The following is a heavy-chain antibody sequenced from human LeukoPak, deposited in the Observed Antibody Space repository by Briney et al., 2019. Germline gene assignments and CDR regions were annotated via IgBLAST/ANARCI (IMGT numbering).Heavy chain of an antibody. CDR1: GGSINEYY. V-gene: IGHV4-59*03. D-gene: IGHD3-10*01. J-gene: IGHJ4*02. CDR2: IYYRGTA. CDR3: AGVFSGRRPFEL. Sequence: SETLSLTCTVSGGSINEYYGNWLRQPPGEGLEWVGFIYYRGTANNNPSLKTRLTTSIPTSNKPFSLTLSSVTAADTAIYYCAGVFSGRRPFELWGQGILVTVSS.